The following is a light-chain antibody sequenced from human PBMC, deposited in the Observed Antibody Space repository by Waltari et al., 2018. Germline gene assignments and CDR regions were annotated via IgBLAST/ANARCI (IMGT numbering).Light chain of an antibody. CDR2: KNN. J-gene: IGLJ3*02. Sequence: QSVLTQPPSASGTPGQKVTISCNGSRSNIGSNYVYWYQQLPATAPKLLIFKNNQRPSGVPDRFSDSKSVTSASLAINGLRSEDESDYYCAAWDDSLSGLVLGGGTKVTVL. CDR3: AAWDDSLSGLV. CDR1: RSNIGSNY. V-gene: IGLV1-47*01.